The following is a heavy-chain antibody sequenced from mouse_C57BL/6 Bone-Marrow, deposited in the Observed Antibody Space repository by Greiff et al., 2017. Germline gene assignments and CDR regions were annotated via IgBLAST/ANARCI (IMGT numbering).Heavy chain of an antibody. Sequence: VQLKESGAELVRPGASVKLSCPASGFNIKDDYMHWVKQRPEQGLEWIGWIDPENGDTEYASKFQGKATITADTSSNTAYLQLSSLTSEDTAVYYCTTRWLLRRAYWGQGTLVTVSA. CDR1: GFNIKDDY. CDR2: IDPENGDT. D-gene: IGHD2-3*01. CDR3: TTRWLLRRAY. V-gene: IGHV14-4*01. J-gene: IGHJ3*01.